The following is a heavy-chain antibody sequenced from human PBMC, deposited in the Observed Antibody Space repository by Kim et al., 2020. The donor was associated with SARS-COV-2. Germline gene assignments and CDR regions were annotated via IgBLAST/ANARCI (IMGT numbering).Heavy chain of an antibody. CDR1: GYSFTSYG. CDR3: VRVSPYYSSSWYGSH. Sequence: ASVKVSCKAAGYSFTSYGISWVRQAPGQGLEWMGWITVYNGNTNYARKLQGRVSMTTDTSTSTAYMDLRSLTSDDTAVYYCVRVSPYYSSSWYGSHWGQGTQVTVS. V-gene: IGHV1-18*04. J-gene: IGHJ4*02. CDR2: ITVYNGNT. D-gene: IGHD6-13*01.